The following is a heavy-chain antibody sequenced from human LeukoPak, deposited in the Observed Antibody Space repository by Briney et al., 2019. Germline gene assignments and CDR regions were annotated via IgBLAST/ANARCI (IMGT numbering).Heavy chain of an antibody. Sequence: ASVKVSCKASGYTFTSYDINWVRQATGQGLEWMGWMNPNSGNTGYAQKFQGRVTITRNTSISTAYMELSRLRSDDTAVYYCARELSLYYYDSSGYYGSGDYWGQGTLVTVSS. CDR3: ARELSLYYYDSSGYYGSGDY. J-gene: IGHJ4*02. CDR2: MNPNSGNT. CDR1: GYTFTSYD. V-gene: IGHV1-8*03. D-gene: IGHD3-22*01.